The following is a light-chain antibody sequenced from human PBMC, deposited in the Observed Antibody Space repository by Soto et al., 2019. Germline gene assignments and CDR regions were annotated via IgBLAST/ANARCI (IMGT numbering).Light chain of an antibody. CDR1: SSDVAGYNY. J-gene: IGLJ1*01. CDR3: CSYAGRYTYV. Sequence: QSVLTQPRSVSGSPGQSVTSSCSGTSSDVAGYNYVSWYQQHPGKAPKLMIYDVSKRPSGVPDRFSGSKSGNTASLTISGLQAEDEADYYCCSYAGRYTYVFGTGTKVTVL. CDR2: DVS. V-gene: IGLV2-11*01.